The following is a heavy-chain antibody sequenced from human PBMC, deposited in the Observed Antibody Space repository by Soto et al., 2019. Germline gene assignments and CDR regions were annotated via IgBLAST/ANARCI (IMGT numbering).Heavy chain of an antibody. Sequence: PSETLSLTCAVSGGAISGRSNYWGWIRQPPGKGLEYIGSIYSGGSTYYNPSLKSRVTLSVDATQNQFSLRLTSVTAADTAVYYCARRHSATWVFDYWGLGTLVNVSS. D-gene: IGHD3-3*02. CDR1: GGAISGRSNY. V-gene: IGHV4-39*01. CDR2: IYSGGST. J-gene: IGHJ4*02. CDR3: ARRHSATWVFDY.